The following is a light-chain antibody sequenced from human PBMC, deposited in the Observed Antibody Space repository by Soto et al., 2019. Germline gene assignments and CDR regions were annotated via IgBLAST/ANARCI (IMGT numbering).Light chain of an antibody. CDR1: NNDVGYNY. Sequence: QSVLTQPASVSGSPGQSITISCTGTNNDVGYNYVSWFQQYPGKAPKLIIYEVSNRPSGVSNRFSGSKSGNTASLTISGLQAEDEADYYCSSYTTSSLWVFGGGTKVTVL. J-gene: IGLJ3*02. V-gene: IGLV2-14*01. CDR3: SSYTTSSLWV. CDR2: EVS.